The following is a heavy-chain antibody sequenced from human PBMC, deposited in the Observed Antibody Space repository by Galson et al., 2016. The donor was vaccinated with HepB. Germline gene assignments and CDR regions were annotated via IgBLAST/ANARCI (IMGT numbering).Heavy chain of an antibody. V-gene: IGHV1-46*01. D-gene: IGHD1-14*01. CDR1: GYTFTSNY. CDR2: INPSGGST. Sequence: SVKVSCKASGYTFTSNYMHWVRQAPGQGLEWMGIINPSGGSTTYAQQFQGRVTMTRDTSTSTVYMELSSLRSEDTAVYYCARAQIPGRFSLDCWGQGTQVTVSS. J-gene: IGHJ4*02. CDR3: ARAQIPGRFSLDC.